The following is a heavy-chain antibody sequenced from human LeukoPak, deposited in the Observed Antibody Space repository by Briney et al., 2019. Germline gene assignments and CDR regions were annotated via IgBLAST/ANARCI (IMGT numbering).Heavy chain of an antibody. V-gene: IGHV4-39*01. J-gene: IGHJ4*02. D-gene: IGHD3-22*01. CDR2: IYYSGST. Sequence: SETLSHTCTVSGGSISSSSYYWGWIRQPPGKGLEWIGSIYYSGSTYYNPSLKSRVTISVDTSKNQFSLKLSSVTAADTAVYYCASLMIVVAAFDYWGQGTLVTVSS. CDR1: GGSISSSSYY. CDR3: ASLMIVVAAFDY.